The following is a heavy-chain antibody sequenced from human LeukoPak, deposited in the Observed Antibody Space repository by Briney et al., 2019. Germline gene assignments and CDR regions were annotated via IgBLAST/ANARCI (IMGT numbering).Heavy chain of an antibody. CDR1: GYTFTSYD. J-gene: IGHJ4*02. V-gene: IGHV1-8*01. Sequence: ASVKVSCKASGYTFTSYDINWVRQATGQGLEWMGWMNPNSGNTGYAQKFQGRVTMTRNTSISTAYMELSSLRSEDTAVYYCARGIGTYMTTVVYYFDYWGQGTLVTVSS. CDR2: MNPNSGNT. CDR3: ARGIGTYMTTVVYYFDY. D-gene: IGHD4-23*01.